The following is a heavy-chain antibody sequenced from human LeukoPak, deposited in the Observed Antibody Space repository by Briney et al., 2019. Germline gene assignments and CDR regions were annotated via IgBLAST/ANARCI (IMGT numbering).Heavy chain of an antibody. V-gene: IGHV1-2*02. CDR1: GYTFTGYY. Sequence: ASVKVSCKASGYTFTGYYMHWVRQAPGQGLEWMGWINPNSGGTNYAQKFQGRVTMTRDTSISTAYMELSRLRSDDTAVYYCAGVGQWLVHDWFNPWGQGTLVTVSS. J-gene: IGHJ5*02. D-gene: IGHD6-19*01. CDR2: INPNSGGT. CDR3: AGVGQWLVHDWFNP.